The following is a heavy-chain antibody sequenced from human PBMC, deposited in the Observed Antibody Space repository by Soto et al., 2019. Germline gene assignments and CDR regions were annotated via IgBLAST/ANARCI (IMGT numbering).Heavy chain of an antibody. J-gene: IGHJ4*02. CDR3: ARGSRYSSSWLFDY. CDR1: GFTFSSYD. V-gene: IGHV3-13*05. Sequence: EVQLVESGGGLVQPGGSLRLSCAASGFTFSSYDMHWVRQATGKGLEWVSAIGTAGDPYYPGSVKGRFTISRENDKNSLYLQMNSLRAGDTAVYYCARGSRYSSSWLFDYWGQGTLVTVSS. CDR2: IGTAGDP. D-gene: IGHD6-13*01.